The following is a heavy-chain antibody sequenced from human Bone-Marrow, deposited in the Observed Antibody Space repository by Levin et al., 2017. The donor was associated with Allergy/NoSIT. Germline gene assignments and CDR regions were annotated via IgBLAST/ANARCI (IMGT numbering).Heavy chain of an antibody. CDR1: GFTFSSYW. D-gene: IGHD4-17*01. Sequence: SCAASGFTFSSYWMSWVRQAPGKGLEWVANIKQDGSEKYYVDSVKGRFTISRDNAKNSLYLQMNSLRAEDTAVYYCARVNGDSTYWYFDLWGRGALVTVSS. CDR3: ARVNGDSTYWYFDL. CDR2: IKQDGSEK. J-gene: IGHJ2*01. V-gene: IGHV3-7*01.